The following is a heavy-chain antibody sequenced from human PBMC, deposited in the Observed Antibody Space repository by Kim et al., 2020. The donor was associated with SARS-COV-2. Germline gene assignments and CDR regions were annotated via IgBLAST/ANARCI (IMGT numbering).Heavy chain of an antibody. Sequence: THFAGSVRGRVTISMDNYKNTLYLLMNSMRAEDTAVYYCARGLTGLYVDYLGQGTLVTVSS. D-gene: IGHD2-21*01. CDR2: T. V-gene: IGHV3-53*01. CDR3: ARGLTGLYVDY. J-gene: IGHJ4*02.